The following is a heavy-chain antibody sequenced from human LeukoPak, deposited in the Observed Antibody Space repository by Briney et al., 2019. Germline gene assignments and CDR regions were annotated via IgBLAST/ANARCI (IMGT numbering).Heavy chain of an antibody. Sequence: IPSETLSLTCAVSGVSFSGHYWSWVRQSPEKGLEWIGDINDRGHTNYNPSLKSRLTLSVDTSKKKFSLKLRSVTAADTAVYFCSKGPTTVYNFAFYFDFWGQGTLVTVSS. J-gene: IGHJ4*02. V-gene: IGHV4-34*01. D-gene: IGHD1-14*01. CDR3: SKGPTTVYNFAFYFDF. CDR2: INDRGHT. CDR1: GVSFSGHY.